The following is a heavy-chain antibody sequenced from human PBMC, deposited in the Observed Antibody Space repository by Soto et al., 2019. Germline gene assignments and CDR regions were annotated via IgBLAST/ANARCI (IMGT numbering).Heavy chain of an antibody. D-gene: IGHD3-9*01. CDR3: ARDQFDILTGYDWFDP. CDR2: IYYSGST. Sequence: PGGSLRLSCAASGFSFSSYSMNWVRQPPGKGLEWIGSIYYSGSTYYNPSLKSRVTISVDTSKNQFSLKLTSVTAADTAIYYCARDQFDILTGYDWFDPWGQGTLVTVSS. CDR1: GFSFSSYS. J-gene: IGHJ5*02. V-gene: IGHV4-39*07.